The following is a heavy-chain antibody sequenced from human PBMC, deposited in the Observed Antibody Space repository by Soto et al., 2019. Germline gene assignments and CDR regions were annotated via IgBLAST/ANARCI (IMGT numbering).Heavy chain of an antibody. D-gene: IGHD6-6*01. CDR2: INANSGGT. CDR1: GYTFTGYY. V-gene: IGHV1-2*02. J-gene: IGHJ4*02. Sequence: ASVKVSFQASGYTFTGYYLHWVRQAPGQGREWMGWINANSGGTNYAEKCQGSVTMTRDTSISTAYMELSRLRSDDAAVYYCARDRGSSSSLDYWGQGTLVTVSS. CDR3: ARDRGSSSSLDY.